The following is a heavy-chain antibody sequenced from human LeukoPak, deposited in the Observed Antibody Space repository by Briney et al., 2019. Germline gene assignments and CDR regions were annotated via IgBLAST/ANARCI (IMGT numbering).Heavy chain of an antibody. J-gene: IGHJ4*02. V-gene: IGHV3-48*02. CDR3: AREQIIVAAIYFDY. D-gene: IGHD2-2*02. CDR1: GFTFSSYR. CDR2: ISSSSSTT. Sequence: GGSLRLSCAASGFTFSSYRMNWVRQAPGKGLEWVSYISSSSSTTYYADSVKGRFTISRDNAKNSLYLQMNSLRDEDTAVYYCAREQIIVAAIYFDYWGQGTLVTVSS.